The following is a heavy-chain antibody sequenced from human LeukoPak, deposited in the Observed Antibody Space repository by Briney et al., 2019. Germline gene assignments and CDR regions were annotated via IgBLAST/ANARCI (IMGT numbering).Heavy chain of an antibody. V-gene: IGHV4-39*01. Sequence: SETLSLTCTVSGGSIGSSDYYWGWIRQPPGKGLEWIGSIFYGGSTYYNPSLKSRVTIFADTSKNQFPLRLSTVTAADTAVYYCARVCMVAATPPGPFVIWGQGTMVTVSS. CDR1: GGSIGSSDYY. CDR2: IFYGGST. D-gene: IGHD3-10*01. CDR3: ARVCMVAATPPGPFVI. J-gene: IGHJ3*02.